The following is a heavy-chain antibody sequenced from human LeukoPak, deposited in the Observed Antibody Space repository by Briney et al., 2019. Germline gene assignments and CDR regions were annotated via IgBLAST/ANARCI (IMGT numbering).Heavy chain of an antibody. Sequence: SETLSLTCNVPGGSISSYYWSWIRQPPGKGLEWIGYIYYSGSTNYNPSLKSRVTISVDTSKNQFSLKLSSVTAADTAVYYCARAGRDGYNYPDAFDIWGQGTMVTVSS. V-gene: IGHV4-59*08. CDR1: GGSISSYY. D-gene: IGHD5-24*01. J-gene: IGHJ3*02. CDR3: ARAGRDGYNYPDAFDI. CDR2: IYYSGST.